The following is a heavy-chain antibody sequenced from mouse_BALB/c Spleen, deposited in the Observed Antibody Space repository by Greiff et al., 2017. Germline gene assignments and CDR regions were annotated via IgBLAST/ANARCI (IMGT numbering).Heavy chain of an antibody. V-gene: IGHV3-6*02. J-gene: IGHJ1*01. D-gene: IGHD2-1*01. CDR1: GYSITSGYY. CDR2: ISYDGSN. Sequence: EVQLVESGPGLVKPSQSLSLTCSVTGYSITSGYYWNWIRQFPGNKLEWMGYISYDGSNNYNPSLKNRISITRDTSKNQFFLKLNSVTTEDTATYYCARGDYGNYWYFDVWGAGTTVTVSS. CDR3: ARGDYGNYWYFDV.